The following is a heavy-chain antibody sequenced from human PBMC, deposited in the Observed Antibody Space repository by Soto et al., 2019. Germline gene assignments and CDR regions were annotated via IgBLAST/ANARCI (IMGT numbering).Heavy chain of an antibody. CDR2: LSYDGSNK. D-gene: IGHD5-12*01. J-gene: IGHJ4*02. CDR3: AKRGDSGFDYFDY. CDR1: GFTFSSNG. V-gene: IGHV3-30*18. Sequence: QVQLVESGGGVVQPGRSLRLSCAASGFTFSSNGMHWVRQAPGKGLEWVALLSYDGSNKYYADSVKGRFTISRDNSKNTLYLQKNSLRAEDTAVYYCAKRGDSGFDYFDYWGQGTLVTVSS.